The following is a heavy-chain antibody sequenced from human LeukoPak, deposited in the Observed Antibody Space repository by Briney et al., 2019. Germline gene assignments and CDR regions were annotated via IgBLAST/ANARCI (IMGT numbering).Heavy chain of an antibody. CDR2: VSHDGIT. D-gene: IGHD3-3*01. J-gene: IGHJ5*02. Sequence: SETLSLTCTVSGGSFSSALYYWAWMRQTPEQQLEWIGSVSHDGITKYSPSLGGRVSLSADTSKNAFFMEVHSVTAADSAIYYCARHTIFCSFINCSPLDPWGQGTLVTVSS. CDR1: GGSFSSALYY. V-gene: IGHV4-39*01. CDR3: ARHTIFCSFINCSPLDP.